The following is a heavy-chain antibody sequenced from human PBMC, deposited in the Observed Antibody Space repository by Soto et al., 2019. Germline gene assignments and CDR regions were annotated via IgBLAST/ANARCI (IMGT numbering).Heavy chain of an antibody. J-gene: IGHJ6*02. Sequence: QVQLVQSGAEVKKPGASVKVSCKASGYTFTSYDINWVRKATGQGREWMGWMNPKSGNTGYAQKFQGRVTMTRNTPINTAYMELSSLRSEDTAVYYCARAGLARYGMDDWGQGTTVTVSS. V-gene: IGHV1-8*01. CDR1: GYTFTSYD. CDR2: MNPKSGNT. D-gene: IGHD5-12*01. CDR3: ARAGLARYGMDD.